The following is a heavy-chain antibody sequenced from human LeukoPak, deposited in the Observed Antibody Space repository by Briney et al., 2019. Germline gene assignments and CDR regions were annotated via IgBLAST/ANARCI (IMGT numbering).Heavy chain of an antibody. CDR2: ISSSSSYI. D-gene: IGHD3-22*01. J-gene: IGHJ4*02. CDR3: ARASDSSGYYDY. CDR1: GFTFSSYS. Sequence: GGSLRLSCAASGFTFSSYSMNWVRQAPGKGLEWVSSISSSSSYIYYADSVKGRFTISRDNAKNSLYLQMNSLRAEDTAVYYCARASDSSGYYDYWGQGTLVTVS. V-gene: IGHV3-21*01.